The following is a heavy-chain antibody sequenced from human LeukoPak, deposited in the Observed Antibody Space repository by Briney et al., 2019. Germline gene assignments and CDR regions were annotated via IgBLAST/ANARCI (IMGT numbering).Heavy chain of an antibody. J-gene: IGHJ5*02. V-gene: IGHV1-69*05. CDR3: ARDHDDSSGYYYNWFDP. Sequence: SVKVSCKASGGTFSSYAISWVRQAPGQGLDWIGGLIPIFGTANYAQKFQGRVTITTGESTSTAYMELSSLRSEDTAVYYCARDHDDSSGYYYNWFDPWGQGTLVTVSS. D-gene: IGHD3-22*01. CDR2: LIPIFGTA. CDR1: GGTFSSYA.